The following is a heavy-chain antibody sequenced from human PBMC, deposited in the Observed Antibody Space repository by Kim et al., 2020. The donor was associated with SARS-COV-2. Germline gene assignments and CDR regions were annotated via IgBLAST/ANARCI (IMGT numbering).Heavy chain of an antibody. V-gene: IGHV5-10-1*01. J-gene: IGHJ2*01. Sequence: GESLKISCKGSGYSFTSYWISWVRQMPGKGLEWMGRIDPSDSYTNYSPSFQGHVTISADKSISTAYLQWSSLKASDTAMYYCARVNVVVPALRNWYFDLWGRGTLVTVSS. CDR3: ARVNVVVPALRNWYFDL. CDR2: IDPSDSYT. D-gene: IGHD2-2*01. CDR1: GYSFTSYW.